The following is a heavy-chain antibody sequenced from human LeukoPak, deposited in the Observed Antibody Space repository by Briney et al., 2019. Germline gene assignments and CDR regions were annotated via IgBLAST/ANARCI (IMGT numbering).Heavy chain of an antibody. CDR2: ISSSSSYI. CDR3: ASRTTYYDILTGYYPAFDI. V-gene: IGHV3-21*01. Sequence: GGSLRLSCAASGFTFSSYSMNWVRQAPGKGLEWVSSISSSSSYIYYADSVKGRFTISRDNAKNSLYLQMNSLRAEDTAVYYCASRTTYYDILTGYYPAFDIWGQGTMVTVSS. CDR1: GFTFSSYS. J-gene: IGHJ3*02. D-gene: IGHD3-9*01.